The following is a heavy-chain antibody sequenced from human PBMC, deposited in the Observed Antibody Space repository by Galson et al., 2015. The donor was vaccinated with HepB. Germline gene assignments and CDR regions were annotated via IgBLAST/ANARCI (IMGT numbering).Heavy chain of an antibody. CDR3: ARDDNWAFEQ. CDR2: IRDKGTDT. Sequence: SLRLSCAASGFTFSNYPMNWVRQAPGKGLEWLSNIRDKGTDTYSADSVKGRFTISRDNAKNSLYLHMNSLRDEDTAVYYCARDDNWAFEQWGQGTLVSVSS. D-gene: IGHD1-1*01. J-gene: IGHJ4*02. CDR1: GFTFSNYP. V-gene: IGHV3-48*02.